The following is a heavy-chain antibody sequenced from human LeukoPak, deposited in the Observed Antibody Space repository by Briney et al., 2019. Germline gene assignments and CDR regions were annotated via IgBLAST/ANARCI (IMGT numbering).Heavy chain of an antibody. D-gene: IGHD3-22*01. CDR3: ARRDYYDSSGYYSNAFDI. CDR2: ISAYNGNT. J-gene: IGHJ3*02. V-gene: IGHV1-18*01. Sequence: ASVKVSCKASGYTFTSYGISWVRQAPGQGLEWMGWISAYNGNTNYAQKLQGRVTMTTDTSTSTAYMELRSLRSDDTAVYYCARRDYYDSSGYYSNAFDIWGQGTMVTVSS. CDR1: GYTFTSYG.